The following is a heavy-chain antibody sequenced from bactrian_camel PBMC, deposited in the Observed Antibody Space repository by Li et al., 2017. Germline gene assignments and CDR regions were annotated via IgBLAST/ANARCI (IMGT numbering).Heavy chain of an antibody. J-gene: IGHJ4*01. D-gene: IGHD2*01. CDR3: VADLVWCTVVPGADQKFDY. CDR1: GLPSHTLW. Sequence: HVQLVESGGESVQAGGSLRLTCVTSGLPSHTLWMGWYRQVPGDECQLITTITGNGITYYADSVKGRFTISRDNAQNTVSLVMNSLKPEDTALYYCVADLVWCTVVPGADQKFDYWGQGTQVTVS. CDR2: ITGNGIT. V-gene: IGHV3S53*01.